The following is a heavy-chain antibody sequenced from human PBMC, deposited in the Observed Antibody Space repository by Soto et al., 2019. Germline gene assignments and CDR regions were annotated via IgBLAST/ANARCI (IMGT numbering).Heavy chain of an antibody. CDR1: GFTFSTYA. D-gene: IGHD2-2*01. J-gene: IGHJ4*02. CDR2: ISDSGST. V-gene: IGHV3-23*01. CDR3: AKDKGGRYCSRTSCLYSFDY. Sequence: EVQLLESGGGLVQPGGSLRLSCTASGFTFSTYAMSWVRQAPGKGLEWDSTISDSGSTYYADSVKGRFTISRDNSKNTLYLEMNSLRAEDTAVYYCAKDKGGRYCSRTSCLYSFDYWGQGTLVTVSS.